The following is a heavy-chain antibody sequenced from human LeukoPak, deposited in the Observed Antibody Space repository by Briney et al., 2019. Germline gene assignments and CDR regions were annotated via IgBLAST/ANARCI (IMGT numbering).Heavy chain of an antibody. CDR3: ARLLSGN. CDR1: GFTFSSFA. CDR2: VSGLGDNT. V-gene: IGHV3-23*01. J-gene: IGHJ4*02. D-gene: IGHD2-21*02. Sequence: GGSLRLSCAASGFTFSSFAMSWVRQAPGKGLGWVSTVSGLGDNTYYADSVKGRFTISRDNSKNTLYLQMNSLRAEDTAVYYCARLLSGNWGQGTLVTVSS.